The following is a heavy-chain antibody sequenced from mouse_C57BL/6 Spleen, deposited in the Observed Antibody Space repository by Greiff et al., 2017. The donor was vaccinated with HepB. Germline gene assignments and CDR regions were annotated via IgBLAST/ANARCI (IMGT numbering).Heavy chain of an antibody. V-gene: IGHV5-4*01. CDR2: ISDGGSYT. CDR3: ARGGYYGSSSYAMDY. J-gene: IGHJ4*01. D-gene: IGHD1-1*01. CDR1: GFTFSSYA. Sequence: EVQLQESGGGLVKPGGSLKLSCAASGFTFSSYAMSWVRQTPEKRLEWVATISDGGSYTYYPDNVKGRFTISRDNAKNNLYLQMSHLKSEDTAMYYCARGGYYGSSSYAMDYWGQGTSVTVSS.